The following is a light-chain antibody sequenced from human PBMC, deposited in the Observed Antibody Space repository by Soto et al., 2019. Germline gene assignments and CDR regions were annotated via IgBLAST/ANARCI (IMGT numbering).Light chain of an antibody. CDR3: SSDTSSSTLV. J-gene: IGLJ2*01. CDR1: SSNVGGYNY. Sequence: QSALTQPASVSGSPGQSITISCTGTSSNVGGYNYVSWYQQHPGKAPKLMIYDVSNRPSGVSNRFSGSKSGNTASLTISGLAAEDEAYYYCSSDTSSSTLVFGGGTKLTVL. V-gene: IGLV2-14*01. CDR2: DVS.